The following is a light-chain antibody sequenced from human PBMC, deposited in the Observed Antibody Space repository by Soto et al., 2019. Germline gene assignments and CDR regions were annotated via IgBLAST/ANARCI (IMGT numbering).Light chain of an antibody. CDR3: VSYTSSTTYV. V-gene: IGLV2-14*01. Sequence: QAVRTQPAGVSESPGQSITISCTGTSSDVGGYNHVSWYQQHPGKAPKLMIYDVTNRPSGVSNRFSGSKSGSTASLIISGLQAEDEADYYCVSYTSSTTYVFGTGTKVTVL. J-gene: IGLJ1*01. CDR2: DVT. CDR1: SSDVGGYNH.